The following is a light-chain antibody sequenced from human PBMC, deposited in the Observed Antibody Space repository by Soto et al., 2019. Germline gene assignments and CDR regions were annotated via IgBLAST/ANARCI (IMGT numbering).Light chain of an antibody. CDR3: QQYGSSPRT. CDR2: GAS. J-gene: IGKJ1*01. V-gene: IGKV3-20*01. CDR1: QSVSNNY. Sequence: EIVLTQSPGTLSLSPGERATLSCRASQSVSNNYLAWYQQKPGQAPRLFIYGASIRAAGVPDRFGGSGSGTDFALTISRLEPEDFAVYYCQQYGSSPRTFGQGTKVDIK.